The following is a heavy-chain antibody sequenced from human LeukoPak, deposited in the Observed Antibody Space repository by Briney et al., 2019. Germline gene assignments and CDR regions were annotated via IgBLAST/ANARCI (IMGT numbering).Heavy chain of an antibody. J-gene: IGHJ4*02. CDR3: ARGPLN. Sequence: ASVTVSCKASGYTFTGFYIHWVRQAPGQGLEWMGWVNPNTGDTNYAQTFRGRVTMTRDTSITTAYMELYSLRFDDTAVYYCARGPLNWGQGTLVTVSS. CDR1: GYTFTGFY. V-gene: IGHV1-2*02. CDR2: VNPNTGDT.